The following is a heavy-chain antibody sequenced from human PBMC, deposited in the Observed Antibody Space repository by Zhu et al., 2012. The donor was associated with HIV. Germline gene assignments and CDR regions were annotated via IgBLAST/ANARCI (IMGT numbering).Heavy chain of an antibody. V-gene: IGHV4-39*07. J-gene: IGHJ3*02. CDR3: ARTEYSSSWSDAFDI. CDR2: IYYSGST. Sequence: QVQLQESGPGLVKPSETLSLTCTVSGGSISSSSYYWGWIRQPPGKGLEWIGSIYYSGSTYYNPSLKSRVTISVDTSKNQFSLKLSSVTAADTAVYYCARTEYSSSWSDAFDIWGQGTMVTVSS. CDR1: GGSISSSSYY. D-gene: IGHD6-13*01.